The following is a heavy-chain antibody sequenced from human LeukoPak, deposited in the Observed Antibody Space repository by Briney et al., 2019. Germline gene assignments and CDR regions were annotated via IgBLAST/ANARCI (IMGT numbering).Heavy chain of an antibody. J-gene: IGHJ4*02. Sequence: ASVKVSCKASGYTFTGYYMHWVRQAPGQGLEWMGWINPNSGGTNYAQKFQGWVTMTRDTSISTAYMELSSLRSEDTAVYYCASFGTRSGYDFGEIDYWGQGTLVTVSS. V-gene: IGHV1-2*04. CDR1: GYTFTGYY. CDR2: INPNSGGT. CDR3: ASFGTRSGYDFGEIDY. D-gene: IGHD5-12*01.